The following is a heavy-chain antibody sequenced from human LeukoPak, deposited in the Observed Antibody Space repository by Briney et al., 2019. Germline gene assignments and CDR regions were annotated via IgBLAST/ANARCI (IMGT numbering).Heavy chain of an antibody. CDR2: MNPNSGNT. CDR3: ARGRNDYGDYAEDY. CDR1: GYTFTSYD. D-gene: IGHD4-17*01. Sequence: ASVTVSCKASGYTFTSYDINWVRQATGQGLEWMGWMNPNSGNTGYAQKFQGRVTMTRNTSISTAYMELSSLRSEDTAVYYCARGRNDYGDYAEDYWGQGTLVTVSS. J-gene: IGHJ4*02. V-gene: IGHV1-8*01.